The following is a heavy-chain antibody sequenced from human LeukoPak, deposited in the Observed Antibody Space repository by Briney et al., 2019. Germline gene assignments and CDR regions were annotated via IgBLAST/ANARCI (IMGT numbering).Heavy chain of an antibody. CDR3: ARAVSAEAVVFQHYGSGLNWFDP. D-gene: IGHD3-10*01. V-gene: IGHV1-2*02. CDR1: GYTFTGYY. J-gene: IGHJ5*02. CDR2: INPNSGGT. Sequence: ASVKVSCKASGYTFTGYYMHWVRQAPGQGLEWMGWINPNSGGTNYAQKFQGRVTMTRDTSISTAYMELSRLRSDDTAVYYCARAVSAEAVVFQHYGSGLNWFDPWGQGTLVTVSS.